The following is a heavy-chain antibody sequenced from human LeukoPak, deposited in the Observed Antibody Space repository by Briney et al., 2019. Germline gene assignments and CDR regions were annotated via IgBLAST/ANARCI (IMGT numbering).Heavy chain of an antibody. CDR2: TVGGGDGT. D-gene: IGHD4-17*01. Sequence: GGSLRLSCAASGFTFSSTSMSWVRQAPGKGLEWVAVTVGGGDGTYYADSVKGRFTISRDNSKNTLYLQMNSLRAEDTAVYYCARSATVTTNPFDYWGQGTLVTVSS. CDR3: ARSATVTTNPFDY. J-gene: IGHJ4*02. V-gene: IGHV3-23*01. CDR1: GFTFSSTS.